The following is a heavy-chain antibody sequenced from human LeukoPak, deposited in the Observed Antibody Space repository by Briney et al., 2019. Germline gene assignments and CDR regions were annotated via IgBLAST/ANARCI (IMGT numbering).Heavy chain of an antibody. D-gene: IGHD6-19*01. V-gene: IGHV3-11*04. CDR1: GFIFSDYY. CDR3: AGEAEAGTDY. J-gene: IGHJ4*02. CDR2: ISSSGSTI. Sequence: TGGSLRLSCAASGFIFSDYYMSWIRQAPGKGLEWVSYISSSGSTIYYADSVKGRFTISRDSAKNSLHLQMNSLRVEDTAVYYCAGEAEAGTDYWGQGTLVTVSS.